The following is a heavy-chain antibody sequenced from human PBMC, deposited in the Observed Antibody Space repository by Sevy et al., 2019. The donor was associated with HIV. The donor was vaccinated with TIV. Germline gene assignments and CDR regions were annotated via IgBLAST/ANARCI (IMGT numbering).Heavy chain of an antibody. V-gene: IGHV3-30*18. CDR3: ANAYSGSYSHSYLYALDV. J-gene: IGHJ6*02. CDR1: VFSFSYYG. CDR2: ISHDGINE. D-gene: IGHD1-26*01. Sequence: GGSLRLSCIGSVFSFSYYGNHWVRQAPGKGLDWVALISHDGINEYYADSVKGRFTISRDNSKNTVYLEMNSLRNEYTAIYFCANAYSGSYSHSYLYALDVWGQGTTVTVSS.